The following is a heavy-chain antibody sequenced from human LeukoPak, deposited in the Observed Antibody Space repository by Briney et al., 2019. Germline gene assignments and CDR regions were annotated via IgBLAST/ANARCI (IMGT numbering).Heavy chain of an antibody. CDR2: ISWDGETT. CDR3: AKARGLIGGAFDI. V-gene: IGHV3-43*01. D-gene: IGHD3-22*01. Sequence: PGGSLRLSCAASRFTFDDYIMHWVRQGPGEGLEWVSLISWDGETTSYADSGKGRFTTSRDNRKNSLYLQMNSLRSEDTALYYCAKARGLIGGAFDIWGQGTMVTVSS. J-gene: IGHJ3*02. CDR1: RFTFDDYI.